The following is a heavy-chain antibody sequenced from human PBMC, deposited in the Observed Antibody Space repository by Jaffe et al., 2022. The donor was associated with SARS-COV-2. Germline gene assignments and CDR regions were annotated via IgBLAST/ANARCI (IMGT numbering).Heavy chain of an antibody. V-gene: IGHV3-23*01. CDR1: GFTFSSSA. Sequence: EVQLLESGGGLVQPGGSQRLSCAASGFTFSSSAMIWVRQTPGKGLEWVAGISGSGGVTYYAASVKGRFTISRDNSKNALYLQMNSLRVEETALYYCAKILNLAEVRGSIWGPGTLVTVSS. J-gene: IGHJ4*02. D-gene: IGHD3-10*01. CDR2: ISGSGGVT. CDR3: AKILNLAEVRGSI.